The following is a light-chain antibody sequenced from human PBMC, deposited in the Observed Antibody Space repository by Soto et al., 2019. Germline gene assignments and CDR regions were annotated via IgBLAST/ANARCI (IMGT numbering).Light chain of an antibody. V-gene: IGKV3-20*01. Sequence: EIVMTQSPATLSVSPGDRATLSCRASQSVSSNLAWYQQKPGQAPRLLIYGASSRATGIPDRFSGTGSETDFTLTINRLEPEDFAVYYCQQYENSPITFGQGTRLEIK. J-gene: IGKJ5*01. CDR3: QQYENSPIT. CDR1: QSVSSN. CDR2: GAS.